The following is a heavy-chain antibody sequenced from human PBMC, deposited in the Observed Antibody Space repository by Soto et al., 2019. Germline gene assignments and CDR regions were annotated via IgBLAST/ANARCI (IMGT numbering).Heavy chain of an antibody. V-gene: IGHV3-48*03. J-gene: IGHJ4*02. CDR3: AKDAGERYSGSYFDY. CDR2: ISSSGSTI. CDR1: GFTFSSYE. Sequence: GGSLRLSCAASGFTFSSYEMNWVRQAPGKGLEWVSYISSSGSTIYYADSVKGRFTISRDNAKNSLYLQMNSLRAEDTAVYYCAKDAGERYSGSYFDYWGQGTLVTVSS. D-gene: IGHD1-26*01.